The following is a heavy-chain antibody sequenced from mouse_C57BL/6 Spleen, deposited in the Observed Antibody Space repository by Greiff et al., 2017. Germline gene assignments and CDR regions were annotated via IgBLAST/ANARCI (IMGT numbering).Heavy chain of an antibody. V-gene: IGHV1-7*01. CDR3: ARYRYYYGSSAMDY. Sequence: VQLQQSGAELAKPGASVKLSCKASGYTFTSYWMHWVKQRPGQGLEWIGYINPSSGYTKYNQKFKDKATLTADTSSSTAYMQLSSLTYEDSAVYDCARYRYYYGSSAMDYWGQGTSVTVAS. CDR2: INPSSGYT. D-gene: IGHD1-1*01. J-gene: IGHJ4*01. CDR1: GYTFTSYW.